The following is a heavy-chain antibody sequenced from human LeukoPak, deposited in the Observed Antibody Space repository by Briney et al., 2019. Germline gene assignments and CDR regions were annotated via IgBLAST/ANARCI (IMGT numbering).Heavy chain of an antibody. Sequence: SQTLSLTRTVSGGSISSCDYYWSWLPQPPGKGLEWIGYIYYSGSTNYSPSLKSRVTILVDTSKNQFSLKLSSVTAADTAVYYCAGQTYGSTYYFDYWGQGTLVTVSS. J-gene: IGHJ4*02. CDR3: AGQTYGSTYYFDY. CDR1: GGSISSCDYY. D-gene: IGHD3-10*01. V-gene: IGHV4-30-4*08. CDR2: IYYSGST.